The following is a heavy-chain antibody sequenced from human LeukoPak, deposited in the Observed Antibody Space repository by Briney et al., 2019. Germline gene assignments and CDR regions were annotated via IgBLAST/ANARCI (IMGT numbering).Heavy chain of an antibody. CDR3: APRSYCSGGSCYDF. J-gene: IGHJ4*02. Sequence: GRSLRLSCAASGFTFSSYAMHWVRQAPGKGLEWVAVISYDGSNKYYADSVKGRFTISRDNSKNTLYLQMNSLRAEDTAVYYCAPRSYCSGGSCYDFWGQGTLVTVSS. CDR2: ISYDGSNK. D-gene: IGHD2-15*01. V-gene: IGHV3-30*04. CDR1: GFTFSSYA.